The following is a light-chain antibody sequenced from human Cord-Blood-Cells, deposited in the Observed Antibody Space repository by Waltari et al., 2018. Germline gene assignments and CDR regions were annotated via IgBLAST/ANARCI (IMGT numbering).Light chain of an antibody. J-gene: IGLJ3*02. CDR2: DDT. CDR1: SGSIASNY. CDR3: QSYDSSNWV. V-gene: IGLV6-57*01. Sequence: NFMLTQPHSVSESPGKTVTISCTRSSGSIASNYVQWYQQRPGSSPTTVISDDTKRPSWVPDRFSGSIDSSSNSASLTISGLKTEDEADYYCQSYDSSNWVFGGGTKLTVL.